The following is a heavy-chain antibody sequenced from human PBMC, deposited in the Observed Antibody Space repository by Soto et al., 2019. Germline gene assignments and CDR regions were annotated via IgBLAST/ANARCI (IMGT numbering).Heavy chain of an antibody. Sequence: QVQLQESGPGLVKPSQTLSLTCTVSGGSISSGNYFWSWIRQPPGKGLEWIGYMYYTGSSFYNPSLKSRVTISVDTSKNQFSLKLSTVTAADTAVYYCARTGRMVVNYCAMDVWGQGTTVTVSS. CDR1: GGSISSGNYF. V-gene: IGHV4-30-4*01. D-gene: IGHD3-10*01. CDR2: MYYTGSS. CDR3: ARTGRMVVNYCAMDV. J-gene: IGHJ6*02.